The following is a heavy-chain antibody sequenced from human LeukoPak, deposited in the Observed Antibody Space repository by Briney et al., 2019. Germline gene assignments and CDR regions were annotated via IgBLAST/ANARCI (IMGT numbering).Heavy chain of an antibody. CDR3: ARNNGMDV. CDR1: GFALSSHW. CDR2: VNRDGSET. J-gene: IGHJ6*02. V-gene: IGHV3-7*03. Sequence: GGSLRLSCAASGFALSSHWMTWVLQVPGRGPEWVANVNRDGSETYYLDSVKGRFTISKDNAKNSLYLQMNSLRAEDTALYHCARNNGMDVWGQGTTVIVSS.